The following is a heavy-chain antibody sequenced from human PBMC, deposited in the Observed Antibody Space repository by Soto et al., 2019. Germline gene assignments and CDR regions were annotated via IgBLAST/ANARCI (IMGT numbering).Heavy chain of an antibody. V-gene: IGHV1-2*04. CDR2: INPNSGGT. CDR3: ATLGYCSGGSCYSGGY. CDR1: GYTFTGYY. J-gene: IGHJ4*02. Sequence: ASVKVSCKASGYTFTGYYMHWVRQAPGQGLEWMGWINPNSGGTNYAQKFQGWVTMTRDTSISTAYMELSRLRSDDTAVYYCATLGYCSGGSCYSGGYWGQGTLVTVSS. D-gene: IGHD2-15*01.